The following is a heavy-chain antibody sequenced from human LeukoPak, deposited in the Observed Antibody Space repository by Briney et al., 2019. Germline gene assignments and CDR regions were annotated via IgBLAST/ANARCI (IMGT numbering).Heavy chain of an antibody. Sequence: GESLKISCKGSGYSFTSYWISWVRQMPGKGLEWVGRIDPSDSYTNYSPSFQGHVTISADKSISTAYLQWSSLKASDTAMYYCARHVSYSSSWYAGHNWFDPWGQGTLVTVSS. CDR1: GYSFTSYW. CDR3: ARHVSYSSSWYAGHNWFDP. V-gene: IGHV5-10-1*01. CDR2: IDPSDSYT. J-gene: IGHJ5*02. D-gene: IGHD6-13*01.